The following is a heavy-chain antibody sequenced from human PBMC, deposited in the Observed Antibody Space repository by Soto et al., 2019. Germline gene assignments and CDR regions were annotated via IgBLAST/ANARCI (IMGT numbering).Heavy chain of an antibody. Sequence: LESGGKLVQPGGSLRLSCTASGFTFNNFAMTWVRQAPGKGLAWGSTSVGSGQRTFYEDSVKGRFTISRDNSKNTMFPKRTAMRAEDTALYSCARHSGSGSHYDWGRTVWGQGTTVTVSS. J-gene: IGHJ6*01. CDR1: GFTFNNFA. V-gene: IGHV3-23*01. CDR3: ARHSGSGSHYDWGRTV. D-gene: IGHD3-10*01. CDR2: SVGSGQRT.